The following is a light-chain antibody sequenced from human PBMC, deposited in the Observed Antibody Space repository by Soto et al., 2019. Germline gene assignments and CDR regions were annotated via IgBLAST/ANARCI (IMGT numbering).Light chain of an antibody. J-gene: IGLJ3*02. CDR2: EDT. CDR3: CSYAGSDIWV. CDR1: SSDVGGYNY. Sequence: QSALTQPASVSGSPGQSITISCTGTSSDVGGYNYVSWYQQHPGKAPKLMIYEDTERPSGVSNRFSGSKSGNTASLTISGLQAEDEADYYCCSYAGSDIWVFGGGTKLTVL. V-gene: IGLV2-23*01.